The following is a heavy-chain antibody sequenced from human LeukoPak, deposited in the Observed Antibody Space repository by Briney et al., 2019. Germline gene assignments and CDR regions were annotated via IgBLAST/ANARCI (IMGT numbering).Heavy chain of an antibody. V-gene: IGHV1-3*01. Sequence: GASVKVSCKTSGYTFTSYAIHWVRQAPGQRLEWMGWINAGNGNTKYSQKFQGRVTIIRDTSASTAYMDLSSLRSEDTAVYYCAREGNYYDSSSYLYDWFDPWGQGTLVTVSS. CDR3: AREGNYYDSSSYLYDWFDP. J-gene: IGHJ5*02. CDR1: GYTFTSYA. D-gene: IGHD3-22*01. CDR2: INAGNGNT.